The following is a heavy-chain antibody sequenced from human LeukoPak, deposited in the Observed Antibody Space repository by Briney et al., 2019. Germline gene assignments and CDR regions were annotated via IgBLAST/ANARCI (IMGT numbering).Heavy chain of an antibody. D-gene: IGHD1-7*01. J-gene: IGHJ6*02. Sequence: GRSLRLSCAASGFTFSSYAMHWVRQAPGKGLEWVAVISYDGSNKYCADSVKGRFTISRDNSKNTLYLRMNSLRAEDTAVYYCARDVYLELHYYYYGMDVWGQGTTVTVSS. CDR3: ARDVYLELHYYYYGMDV. CDR2: ISYDGSNK. V-gene: IGHV3-30-3*01. CDR1: GFTFSSYA.